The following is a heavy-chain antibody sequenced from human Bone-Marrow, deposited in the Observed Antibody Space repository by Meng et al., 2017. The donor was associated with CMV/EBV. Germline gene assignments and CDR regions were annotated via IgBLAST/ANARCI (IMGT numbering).Heavy chain of an antibody. Sequence: GESLKISCAASGFTFSSYGMHWVRQAPGKGLEWVAFIRYDGSNKYYADSVKCRFTISRDNSKNTLYLQMNTLRVEDTAVYYCVRDGHSWNFDYWGQGSLVTVSS. J-gene: IGHJ4*02. CDR1: GFTFSSYG. CDR3: VRDGHSWNFDY. D-gene: IGHD6-13*01. CDR2: IRYDGSNK. V-gene: IGHV3-30*02.